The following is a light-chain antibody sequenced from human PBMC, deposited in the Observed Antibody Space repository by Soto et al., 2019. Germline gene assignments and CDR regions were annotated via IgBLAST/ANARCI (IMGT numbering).Light chain of an antibody. CDR2: DAS. J-gene: IGKJ1*01. CDR3: QQYYSSWT. CDR1: QTISSW. V-gene: IGKV1-5*01. Sequence: EIQMTQSPSTLSGSVGYRFTITCRASQTISSWLAWYQQKPGKAPNLLIHDASSLESGVPSRLSGSGSGTEFTLTISSLQPDDSPTYYCQQYYSSWTFGQGTKVDIK.